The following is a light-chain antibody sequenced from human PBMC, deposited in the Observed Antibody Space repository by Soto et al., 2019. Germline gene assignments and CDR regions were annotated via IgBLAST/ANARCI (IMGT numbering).Light chain of an antibody. Sequence: EIVLTQSPGTLSLSPGERATLSCRASQSVTSNYLAWYQQKPGQAPRLLIFGASSRATGIPGKFSGSGSGTDFTLTISRLEPEDFAVYYCQQRSNWLISFGPGTKVDIK. CDR2: GAS. J-gene: IGKJ3*01. CDR3: QQRSNWLIS. V-gene: IGKV3D-20*02. CDR1: QSVTSNY.